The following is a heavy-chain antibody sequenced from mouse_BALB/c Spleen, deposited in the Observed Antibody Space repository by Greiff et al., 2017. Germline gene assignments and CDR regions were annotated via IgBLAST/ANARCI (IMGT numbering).Heavy chain of an antibody. CDR1: GFTFNTYA. J-gene: IGHJ3*01. Sequence: EVQLVESGGGLVQPKGSLKLSCAASGFTFNTYAMNWVRQAPGKGLEWVARIRSKSNNYATYYADSVKDRFTISRDDSQSMLYLQMNNLKTEDTAMYYCVRHAVSIHYYGSSWFAYWGQGTLVTVSA. V-gene: IGHV10-1*02. CDR2: IRSKSNNYAT. CDR3: VRHAVSIHYYGSSWFAY. D-gene: IGHD1-2*01.